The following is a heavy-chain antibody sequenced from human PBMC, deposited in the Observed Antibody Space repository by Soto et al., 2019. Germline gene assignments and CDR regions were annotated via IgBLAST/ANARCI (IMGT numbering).Heavy chain of an antibody. D-gene: IGHD1-26*01. CDR2: ISSSGSTI. CDR3: ARCIVGVAAYFDY. J-gene: IGHJ4*02. Sequence: GGSLRLSCAASGFTFSDYYMSWIRQAPGKGLEWVSYISSSGSTIYYADSQKRRFTISRANAKNSLYLQMNSLRAADTAVYYCARCIVGVAAYFDYWGQGTLVTVSS. CDR1: GFTFSDYY. V-gene: IGHV3-11*01.